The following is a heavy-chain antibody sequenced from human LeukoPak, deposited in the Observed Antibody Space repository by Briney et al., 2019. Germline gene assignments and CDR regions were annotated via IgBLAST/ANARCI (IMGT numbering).Heavy chain of an antibody. CDR2: ISASSSSI. V-gene: IGHV3-23*01. CDR3: AKDFSSGYYYVGNWFDP. Sequence: GGSLRLSCAASGFTFSSYALTWVRQAPGKGLEWVSGISASSSSIYYADSVKGRFTISRDNSKNTLYLQMNSLRAEDTAVYYCAKDFSSGYYYVGNWFDPWGQGTLVTVSS. D-gene: IGHD3-22*01. CDR1: GFTFSSYA. J-gene: IGHJ5*02.